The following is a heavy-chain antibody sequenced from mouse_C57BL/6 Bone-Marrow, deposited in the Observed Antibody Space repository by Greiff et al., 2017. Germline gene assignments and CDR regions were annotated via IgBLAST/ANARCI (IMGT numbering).Heavy chain of an antibody. CDR2: INPNNGGT. D-gene: IGHD2-1*01. J-gene: IGHJ2*01. CDR3: ARGGNWDY. CDR1: GYTFTDYY. V-gene: IGHV1-26*01. Sequence: VQLQQSGPELVKPGASVKISCKASGYTFTDYYMNWVKQSHGKSLEWIGDINPNNGGTSYNQKFKGKATLTVAKSSSTAYMELRSLTSEDSAVYYCARGGNWDYWRQGTTLTVSS.